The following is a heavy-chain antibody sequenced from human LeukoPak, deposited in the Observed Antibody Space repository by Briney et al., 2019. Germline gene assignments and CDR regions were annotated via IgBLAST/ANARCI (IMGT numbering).Heavy chain of an antibody. CDR1: GFTFSSYS. CDR3: AKDSDYYGSGSLDY. Sequence: GGSLRLSCAASGFTFSSYSMNWIRQAPGKGLEWVSSISSSSSYIYYADSVKGRFTISRDNAKNSLYLQMNSLRAEDTAVYYCAKDSDYYGSGSLDYWGQGTLVTVSS. D-gene: IGHD3-10*01. V-gene: IGHV3-21*01. J-gene: IGHJ4*02. CDR2: ISSSSSYI.